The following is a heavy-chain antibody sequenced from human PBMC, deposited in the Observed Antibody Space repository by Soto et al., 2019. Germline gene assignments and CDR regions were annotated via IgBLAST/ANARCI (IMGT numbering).Heavy chain of an antibody. CDR3: AKDFSILTGYYIGTGGYYYYGMDV. CDR1: GFTFSSYG. Sequence: GGSLRLSCAASGFTFSSYGMHWVRQAPGKGLEWVAVISYDGSNKYYADSVKGRFTISRDNSKNTLYLQMNSLRAEDTAVYYCAKDFSILTGYYIGTGGYYYYGMDVWGQGTTVTVSS. CDR2: ISYDGSNK. V-gene: IGHV3-30*18. D-gene: IGHD3-9*01. J-gene: IGHJ6*02.